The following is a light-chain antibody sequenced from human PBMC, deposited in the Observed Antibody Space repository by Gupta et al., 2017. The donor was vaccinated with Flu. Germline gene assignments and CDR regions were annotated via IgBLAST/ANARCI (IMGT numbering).Light chain of an antibody. CDR3: QQYNSYSWT. Sequence: PSTLSASVGDRVTITCRASQSISSWLAWYQQKPGKAPKLLIYKASSLESGVPSRFSGSGSGTEFTLTISSLQPDDFATYYCQQYNSYSWTFGHGTKVEI. V-gene: IGKV1-5*03. J-gene: IGKJ1*01. CDR2: KAS. CDR1: QSISSW.